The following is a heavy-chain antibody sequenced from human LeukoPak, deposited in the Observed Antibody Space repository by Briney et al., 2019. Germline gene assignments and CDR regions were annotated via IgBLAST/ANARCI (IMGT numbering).Heavy chain of an antibody. Sequence: AGGSLRLSRAASGFSFSSYEMNWVRQAPGKGLEWVSYISSSGNTKYYADSVKGRFTISRDNAKNSLYLQLNSLRAEDMAVYYCASHYGDYVWGHFWGQGTLVTVSS. CDR2: ISSSGNTK. CDR1: GFSFSSYE. CDR3: ASHYGDYVWGHF. V-gene: IGHV3-48*03. J-gene: IGHJ4*02. D-gene: IGHD4-17*01.